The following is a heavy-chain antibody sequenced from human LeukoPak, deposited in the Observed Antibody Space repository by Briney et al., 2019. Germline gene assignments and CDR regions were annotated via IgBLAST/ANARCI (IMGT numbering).Heavy chain of an antibody. V-gene: IGHV4-34*09. J-gene: IGHJ4*02. CDR2: IYYSGST. CDR3: ARGTHYYDSSGPLD. CDR1: GGSFSGYY. D-gene: IGHD3-22*01. Sequence: PSETLSLTCAVYGGSFSGYYWSWIRQPPGKGLEWIGYIYYSGSTYYNPSLKSRVTISVDTSKNQFSLKLSSVTAADTAVYYCARGTHYYDSSGPLDWGQGTLVTVSS.